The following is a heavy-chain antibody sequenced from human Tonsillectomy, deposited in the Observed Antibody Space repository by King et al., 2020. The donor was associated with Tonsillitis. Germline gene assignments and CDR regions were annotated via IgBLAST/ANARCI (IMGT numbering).Heavy chain of an antibody. Sequence: QLVQSGAEVKKPGSSVKVSCQASGGTFSKFAISWVREAPGQGLEWMGEVIPHSGTATYSQKFQGRVTMTADSSTRTVYMELNSLTSEDTAVYFCARFASAGRTNRGGLDVWGQGTTVIVSS. CDR3: ARFASAGRTNRGGLDV. CDR2: VIPHSGTA. J-gene: IGHJ6*02. V-gene: IGHV1-69*01. D-gene: IGHD1-14*01. CDR1: GGTFSKFA.